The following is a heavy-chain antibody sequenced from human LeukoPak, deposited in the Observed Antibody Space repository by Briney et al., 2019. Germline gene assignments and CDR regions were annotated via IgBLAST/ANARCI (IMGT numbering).Heavy chain of an antibody. CDR1: GGSISSGGYY. D-gene: IGHD3-22*01. CDR3: ARDRDSSGYFFDY. J-gene: IGHJ4*02. CDR2: IYYSGST. Sequence: PSQTLSLTCTVSGGSISSGGYYWSWIRQHPGKGLEWIGYIYYSGSTYYNPSLKSRVTISVDTSKNQFSLKLSSVTAADTAVYYCARDRDSSGYFFDYWGQGTLVTASS. V-gene: IGHV4-31*03.